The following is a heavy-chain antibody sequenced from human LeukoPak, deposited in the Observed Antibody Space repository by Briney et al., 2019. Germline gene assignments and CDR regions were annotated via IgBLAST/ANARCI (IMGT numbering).Heavy chain of an antibody. CDR3: ARESRLGVMDV. V-gene: IGHV4-59*11. CDR2: IYYSGST. CDR1: GGSIISHY. Sequence: PSETLSLTCTVSGGSIISHYWSWLRQPPGKGLEWIGYIYYSGSTNYNPSLKSRVTISVDTSKNQFSLKLSSVTAADTAVYYCARESRLGVMDVWGKGTTVTVSS. J-gene: IGHJ6*04.